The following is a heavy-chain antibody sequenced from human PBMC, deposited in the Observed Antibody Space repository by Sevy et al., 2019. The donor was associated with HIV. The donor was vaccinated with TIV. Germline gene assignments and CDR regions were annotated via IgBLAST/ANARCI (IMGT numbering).Heavy chain of an antibody. J-gene: IGHJ6*02. CDR3: AKLPTGIAAAGYYGMDV. CDR2: IRYDGSNK. Sequence: GGSLRLSCAASGFTFSSYGMHWVRQAPGKGLEWVTFIRYDGSNKYYADSVKGRFTISRDNSKNTLYLQMNSLRAEDTAVYYCAKLPTGIAAAGYYGMDVWGQGTTVTVSS. CDR1: GFTFSSYG. V-gene: IGHV3-30*02. D-gene: IGHD6-13*01.